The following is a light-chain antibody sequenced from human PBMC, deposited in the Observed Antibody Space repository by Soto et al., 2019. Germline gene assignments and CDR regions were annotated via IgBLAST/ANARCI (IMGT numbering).Light chain of an antibody. Sequence: DIQMTQSPSSVSASVGDRVTITCRASQGISSWLAWCQQKAGKAPKLLIYAASSLQSGVPSRFSGSGSGTDFTLTISSLLLDDFATYYCQQANSFLPATFGQGTRLEIK. V-gene: IGKV1-12*01. J-gene: IGKJ5*01. CDR1: QGISSW. CDR3: QQANSFLPAT. CDR2: AAS.